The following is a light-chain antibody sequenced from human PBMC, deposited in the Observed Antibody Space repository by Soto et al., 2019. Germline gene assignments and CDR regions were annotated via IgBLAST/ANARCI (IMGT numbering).Light chain of an antibody. CDR3: QQYNSY. J-gene: IGKJ3*01. Sequence: DIQMTQSPSTLSASVGDRFTITCRARQSISSWLAWYQQKPGKAPKLLIYDASSLESGVPSRFNGSGSGTEFTLTISSLQPDDFATYSCQQYNSYFGPGTKVDIK. CDR1: QSISSW. V-gene: IGKV1-5*01. CDR2: DAS.